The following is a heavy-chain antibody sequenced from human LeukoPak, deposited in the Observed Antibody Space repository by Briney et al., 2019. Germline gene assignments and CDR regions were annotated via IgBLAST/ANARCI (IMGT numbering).Heavy chain of an antibody. CDR2: INHSGRT. CDR1: GGSFSGYY. V-gene: IGHV4-34*01. J-gene: IGHJ4*02. Sequence: SETLSLTCAVYGGSFSGYYWSWIRQPPGKGLEWIGEINHSGRTNYNPSLKSRVTISVDTSKNQFSLKLSSVTAADTAVYYCARGDYVWGSYRYTPFDYWGQGTLVTVSS. CDR3: ARGDYVWGSYRYTPFDY. D-gene: IGHD3-16*02.